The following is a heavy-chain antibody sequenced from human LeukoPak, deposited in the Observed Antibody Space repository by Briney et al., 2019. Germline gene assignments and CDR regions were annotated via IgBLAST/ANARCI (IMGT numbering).Heavy chain of an antibody. D-gene: IGHD5-24*01. V-gene: IGHV3-74*01. CDR2: INSDGSIT. CDR3: ARDVGYNLNY. Sequence: GWSLRLYCAASGFTFSRYWMHWVRHDPGGGLVWLSLINSDGSITTYADSVMDRFTISRDNAKNTLYLQMNSLRAEDTAVYYCARDVGYNLNYWGQGTLVTVSS. J-gene: IGHJ4*02. CDR1: GFTFSRYW.